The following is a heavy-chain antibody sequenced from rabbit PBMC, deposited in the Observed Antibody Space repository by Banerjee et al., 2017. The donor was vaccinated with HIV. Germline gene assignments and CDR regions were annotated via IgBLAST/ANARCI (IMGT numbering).Heavy chain of an antibody. CDR3: ARDPYGGYHGYGYALNL. D-gene: IGHD6-1*01. J-gene: IGHJ4*01. V-gene: IGHV1S45*01. Sequence: EESGGDLVKPEGSLTLTCTASGFSFSSSYWICWVRQAPGKGLEWIGCIHVGTGSTYYASWVNGRFTISKTSSTTVTLQMTSLTAADTATYFCARDPYGGYHGYGYALNLWGQGTLVTVS. CDR2: IHVGTGST. CDR1: GFSFSSSYW.